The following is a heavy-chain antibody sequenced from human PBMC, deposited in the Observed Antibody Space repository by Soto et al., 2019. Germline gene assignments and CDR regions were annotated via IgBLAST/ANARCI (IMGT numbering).Heavy chain of an antibody. V-gene: IGHV3-23*01. CDR2: ISGSGGST. CDR1: GFTFSSYA. Sequence: PGGSLRLSCPASGFTFSSYAMSWVRQAPGKGLEWVSAISGSGGSTYYADSVKGRFTVSRDNSKNTLYLQMNSLRAEDTAVYYCAEKGYSSSWPFDYWGQGTLVTVSS. CDR3: AEKGYSSSWPFDY. J-gene: IGHJ4*02. D-gene: IGHD6-13*01.